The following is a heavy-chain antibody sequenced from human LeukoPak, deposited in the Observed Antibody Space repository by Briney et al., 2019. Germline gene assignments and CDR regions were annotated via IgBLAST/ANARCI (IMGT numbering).Heavy chain of an antibody. Sequence: SETLSLTCTVSGGSISSHYWSWIRQPPGKGLEWIGYIYYSGTTNYNPSLKSRVTISVDTSKNQFSLKLSSVTAADTAVYYCARAGSSWHYYFDYWGQGTLVTVSS. CDR3: ARAGSSWHYYFDY. D-gene: IGHD6-13*01. J-gene: IGHJ4*02. CDR2: IYYSGTT. CDR1: GGSISSHY. V-gene: IGHV4-59*11.